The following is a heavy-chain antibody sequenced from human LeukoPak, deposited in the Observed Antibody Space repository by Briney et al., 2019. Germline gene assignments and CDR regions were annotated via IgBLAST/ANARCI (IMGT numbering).Heavy chain of an antibody. J-gene: IGHJ4*02. Sequence: GGSLRLSCAASGFSFSSYAMSWVRQAPGKGLEWVSAISGDGGSTYYANSVRGRFTVSRDNSKNTLYLQMNGLRAEDTALYFCAIPTGVVVPGPDYWGQGTLVTVSS. V-gene: IGHV3-23*01. D-gene: IGHD6-19*01. CDR1: GFSFSSYA. CDR2: ISGDGGST. CDR3: AIPTGVVVPGPDY.